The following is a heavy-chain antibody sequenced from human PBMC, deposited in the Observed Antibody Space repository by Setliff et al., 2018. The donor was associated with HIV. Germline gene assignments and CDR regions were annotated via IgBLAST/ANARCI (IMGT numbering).Heavy chain of an antibody. Sequence: LRLSCVASGFTFSTYSMNWVRQAPGKGLEWISYISSSSSSTYYADSVKGRFTISRDNAKNSLYLQMNSLRAEDTAVYYCARDRGSSWYFHDYWGQGTLVTVSS. J-gene: IGHJ4*02. D-gene: IGHD6-13*01. V-gene: IGHV3-48*01. CDR3: ARDRGSSWYFHDY. CDR2: ISSSSSST. CDR1: GFTFSTYS.